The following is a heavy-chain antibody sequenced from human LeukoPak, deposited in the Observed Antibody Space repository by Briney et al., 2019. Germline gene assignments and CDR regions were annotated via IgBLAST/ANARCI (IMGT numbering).Heavy chain of an antibody. Sequence: SVKVSCKASGGTFSSYAISWVRQAPGQGLEWMGGIIPIFGTANYAQKFQGRVTITTNESTSTAYMELSSLRSEDTAVYYCARSLRYFDWLLYDYWGQGTLVTVSS. V-gene: IGHV1-69*05. CDR2: IIPIFGTA. J-gene: IGHJ4*02. CDR3: ARSLRYFDWLLYDY. CDR1: GGTFSSYA. D-gene: IGHD3-9*01.